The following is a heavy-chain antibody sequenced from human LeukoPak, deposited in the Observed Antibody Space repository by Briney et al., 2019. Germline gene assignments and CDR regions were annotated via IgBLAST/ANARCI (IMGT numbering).Heavy chain of an antibody. J-gene: IGHJ5*02. D-gene: IGHD3-10*01. CDR1: RHFLSRGYS. V-gene: IGHV4-38-2*02. CDR3: AREERWFGELSSNWFDP. Sequence: SQTLSLTCTVSRHFLSRGYSWGWIRPPPGKGLEWIGSIYHSRNTYYNPSLKNRVTISVDTSKNQFTLKLSSVTAADTAVYYCAREERWFGELSSNWFDPWGQGTLVTVSS. CDR2: IYHSRNT.